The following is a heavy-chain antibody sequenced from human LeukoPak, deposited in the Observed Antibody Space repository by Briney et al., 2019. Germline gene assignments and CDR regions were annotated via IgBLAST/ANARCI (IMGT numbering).Heavy chain of an antibody. CDR3: AREQSSVYGMDV. CDR2: INPSGGST. V-gene: IGHV1-46*01. D-gene: IGHD1-26*01. CDR1: GYTFTSYY. J-gene: IGHJ6*02. Sequence: ASVKVSCKVSGYTFTSYYMHWVRQAPGQGLEWMGIINPSGGSTSYPQKFQGRVTMTRDTSTSTVYMELSSLRSEDTAVYYCAREQSSVYGMDVWGQGTTVTVSS.